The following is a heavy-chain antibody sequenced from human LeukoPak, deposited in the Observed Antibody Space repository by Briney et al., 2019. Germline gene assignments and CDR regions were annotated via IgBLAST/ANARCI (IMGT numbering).Heavy chain of an antibody. CDR2: ISAYNGNT. CDR3: AGDLFIAAAGTWESGY. V-gene: IGHV1-18*01. D-gene: IGHD6-13*01. CDR1: GYTFTSYG. J-gene: IGHJ4*02. Sequence: ASVKVSCKASGYTFTSYGISWVRQAPGQGLEWMGWISAYNGNTNYAQKLQGRVTMTTDTSTSTAYMELRSLRSDDTAVYYCAGDLFIAAAGTWESGYWGQGTLVTVSS.